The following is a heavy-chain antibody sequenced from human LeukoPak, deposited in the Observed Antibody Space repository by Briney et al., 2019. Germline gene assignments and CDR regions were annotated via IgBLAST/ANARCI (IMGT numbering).Heavy chain of an antibody. CDR3: ARAVRREYCSGGSCYPIDY. D-gene: IGHD2-15*01. J-gene: IGHJ4*02. V-gene: IGHV1-8*01. CDR1: VYTFTSYD. CDR2: MNPNSGNT. Sequence: ASVKVSCKASVYTFTSYDINWVRQATGQGLEWMGWMNPNSGNTGYAQKFQGRVTMTRNTSISTAYMELSSLRSEDTAVYYCARAVRREYCSGGSCYPIDYWGQGTLVTVSS.